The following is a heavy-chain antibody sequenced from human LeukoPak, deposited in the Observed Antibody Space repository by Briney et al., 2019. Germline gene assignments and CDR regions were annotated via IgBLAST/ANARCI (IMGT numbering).Heavy chain of an antibody. CDR2: IYYSGST. D-gene: IGHD4-17*01. J-gene: IGHJ5*02. Sequence: SETLSLTCTVSGGSISSSSYYWGWIRQPPGKGLEWIGSIYYSGSTYYNPSLKSRVTISVDTSKNQFSLKLSSVTAADTAVYYCARWGYGDWFDPWGQGTLVTVSS. CDR1: GGSISSSSYY. CDR3: ARWGYGDWFDP. V-gene: IGHV4-39*01.